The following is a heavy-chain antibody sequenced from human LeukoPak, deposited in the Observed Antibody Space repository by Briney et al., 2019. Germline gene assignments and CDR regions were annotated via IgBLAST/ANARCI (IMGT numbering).Heavy chain of an antibody. CDR2: ISYDGSNK. V-gene: IGHV3-30-3*01. D-gene: IGHD3-10*01. CDR3: ARGLHYYYYGMDV. CDR1: GFTFSSYT. J-gene: IGHJ6*02. Sequence: GGSLRPSCAASGFTFSSYTMPWVGQAPGKGLEWAAVISYDGSNKYYADSVKGRFTISRDNSKNTLYLQMNSLRAEDTAVYYCARGLHYYYYGMDVWGQGTTVTVSS.